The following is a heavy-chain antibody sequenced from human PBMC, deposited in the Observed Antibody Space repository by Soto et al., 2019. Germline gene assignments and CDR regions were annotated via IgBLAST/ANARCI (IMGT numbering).Heavy chain of an antibody. CDR2: IDPSDSKT. Sequence: GESLKISCRASGYSFPTYWISWVRQMPGKGLEWMGRIDPSDSKTYYSPSFQGHVTISADRSTSTAYLQLNNLKASDTAMYYCARLSDYWGQGTQVTVSS. J-gene: IGHJ4*02. V-gene: IGHV5-10-1*01. CDR3: ARLSDY. CDR1: GYSFPTYW.